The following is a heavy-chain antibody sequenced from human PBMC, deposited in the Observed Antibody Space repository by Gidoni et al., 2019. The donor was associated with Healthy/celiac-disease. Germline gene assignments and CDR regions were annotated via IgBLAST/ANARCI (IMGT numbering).Heavy chain of an antibody. CDR1: GYTFTSYY. Sequence: QVQLVQSGAEVKKPGASVKVSCKASGYTFTSYYMHWVRQAPGQGLEWMGIINPSGGSTSYAQKFQGRVTMTRDTSTSTVYMELSSLRSEDTAVYYCARDDTDGSGTHPNYGMDVWGQGTTVTVSS. V-gene: IGHV1-46*01. CDR2: INPSGGST. J-gene: IGHJ6*02. CDR3: ARDDTDGSGTHPNYGMDV. D-gene: IGHD3-10*01.